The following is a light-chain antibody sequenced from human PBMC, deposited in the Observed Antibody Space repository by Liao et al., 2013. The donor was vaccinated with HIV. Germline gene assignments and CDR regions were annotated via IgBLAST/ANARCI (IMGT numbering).Light chain of an antibody. CDR1: DIGTRA. CDR3: QVWDSSSDHPV. CDR2: YDS. Sequence: SYILTQPPSVSVAPGETARIPCGADDIGTRAVHWYQHKRGQAPVLIIYYDSDRPSGIPERFSGSNSGNTATLTISRVEAGDEADYYCQVWDSSSDHPVFGGGTKLTVL. V-gene: IGLV3-21*04. J-gene: IGLJ3*02.